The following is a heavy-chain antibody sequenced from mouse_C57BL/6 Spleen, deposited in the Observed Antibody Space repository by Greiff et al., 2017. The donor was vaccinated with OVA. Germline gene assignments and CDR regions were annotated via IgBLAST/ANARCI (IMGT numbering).Heavy chain of an antibody. CDR2: INPNNGGT. CDR1: GYTFTDYN. J-gene: IGHJ1*03. D-gene: IGHD1-1*01. Sequence: EVQLQQSGPELVKPGASVKIPCKASGYTFTDYNMDWVKQSHGKSLEWIGDINPNNGGTIYNQKFKGKATLTVDKSSSTAYMELRSLTSEDTAVYYCARGPTVVDWYFDVWGTGTTVTVSS. CDR3: ARGPTVVDWYFDV. V-gene: IGHV1-18*01.